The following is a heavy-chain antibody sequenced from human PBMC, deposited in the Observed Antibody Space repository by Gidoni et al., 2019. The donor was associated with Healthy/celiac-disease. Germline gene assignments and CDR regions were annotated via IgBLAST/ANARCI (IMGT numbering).Heavy chain of an antibody. CDR2: INHSGST. CDR3: ARGGGPPWRGYDFWSGYYTRGAFDI. Sequence: QVQLQQWGAGLLKPSETLSLTCAVHGGSFSGYYGSWIRKPPGKGLEWIGEINHSGSTNYNPSLKSRVTISVDTSKNQFSLKLSSVTAADTAVYYCARGGGPPWRGYDFWSGYYTRGAFDIWGQGTMVTVSS. J-gene: IGHJ3*02. V-gene: IGHV4-34*01. CDR1: GGSFSGYY. D-gene: IGHD3-3*01.